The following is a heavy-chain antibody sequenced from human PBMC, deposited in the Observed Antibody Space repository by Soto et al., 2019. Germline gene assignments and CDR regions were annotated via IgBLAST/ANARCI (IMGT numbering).Heavy chain of an antibody. V-gene: IGHV3-23*01. CDR3: AKYRAFNYFYGMDV. CDR1: GLAFGNYA. D-gene: IGHD3-10*01. CDR2: VSTNGRST. Sequence: PGGSLRLSCRASGLAFGNYAMNWVRQVPGRGLEWVAGVSTNGRSTYYADSVRGRFTISRDNSKITVYLQMNSLRAEDTAVYYCAKYRAFNYFYGMDVWGQATTVTVSS. J-gene: IGHJ6*02.